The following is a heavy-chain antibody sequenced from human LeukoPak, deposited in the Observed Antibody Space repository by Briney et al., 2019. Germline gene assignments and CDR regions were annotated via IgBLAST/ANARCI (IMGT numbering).Heavy chain of an antibody. Sequence: PGGSLRLSCAASEFIFSDYAMGWACQAPGKGLEWVSTIDKTTYPTFYADSVKGRFTISRDNSKNTLYLQMNSLRTEDTAVYFCAKFEGATIPGWFNDYWGQGILVTVSS. J-gene: IGHJ4*02. CDR1: EFIFSDYA. D-gene: IGHD6-19*01. CDR3: AKFEGATIPGWFNDY. V-gene: IGHV3-23*05. CDR2: IDKTTYPT.